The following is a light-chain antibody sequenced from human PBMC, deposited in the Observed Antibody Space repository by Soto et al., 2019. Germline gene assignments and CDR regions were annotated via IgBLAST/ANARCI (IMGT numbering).Light chain of an antibody. V-gene: IGKV1-5*01. CDR1: QTINNW. CDR3: QHYNSYPWT. CDR2: HAS. Sequence: DIQMIQAPSTPTTSPGHRVTSTSLASQTINNWFAWYQQKPGKATNLLIYHASNLETGVPSRFSGSAFGTEFTLTISSLQPDDFATYYCQHYNSYPWTFGQGTKVDIK. J-gene: IGKJ1*01.